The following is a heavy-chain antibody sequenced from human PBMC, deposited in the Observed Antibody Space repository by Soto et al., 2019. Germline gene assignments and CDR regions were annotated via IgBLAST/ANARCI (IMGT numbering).Heavy chain of an antibody. V-gene: IGHV2-5*02. J-gene: IGHJ4*02. Sequence: QITLKESGPTLVKPTQTLTLTCTFSGFSLTDNAVGVGWFRQPPGKALEWLALIYWDDDNHYSPSLKSRLTFTKDTSKNQVVLRMTNVDPVATATYHFAQGSGWLFDFWGQGTRVTVSS. CDR3: AQGSGWLFDF. CDR1: GFSLTDNAVG. CDR2: IYWDDDN. D-gene: IGHD6-19*01.